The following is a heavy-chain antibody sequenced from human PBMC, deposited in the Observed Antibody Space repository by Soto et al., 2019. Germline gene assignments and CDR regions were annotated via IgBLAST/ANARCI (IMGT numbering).Heavy chain of an antibody. CDR3: AKVAIGSFSNKHHFEH. D-gene: IGHD2-2*03. V-gene: IGHV3-23*01. CDR2: ISGSADIS. J-gene: IGHJ4*02. CDR1: GFTFISFF. Sequence: GGSLRLSCTSAGFTFISFFMSLVRQARGKGLEWVSAISGSADISYYSDSVKGRFTISRDNPKNTLYLQMDSLRAEDTSVYFCAKVAIGSFSNKHHFEHWGKRNKVNVSS.